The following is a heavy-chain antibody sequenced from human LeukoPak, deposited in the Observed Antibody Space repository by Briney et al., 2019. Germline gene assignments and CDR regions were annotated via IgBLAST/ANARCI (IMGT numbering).Heavy chain of an antibody. J-gene: IGHJ4*02. CDR2: ISGSGGST. V-gene: IGHV3-23*01. D-gene: IGHD5-12*01. CDR3: AKDLRLIVATYYFDY. CDR1: GFTFSSYA. Sequence: WGSLRLSCAASGFTFSSYAMSWVRQAPGKGLEWVSAISGSGGSTYYADSVKGRFTISRDNSKNTLYLQMNSLRAEDTAVYYCAKDLRLIVATYYFDYWGQGTLVTVSS.